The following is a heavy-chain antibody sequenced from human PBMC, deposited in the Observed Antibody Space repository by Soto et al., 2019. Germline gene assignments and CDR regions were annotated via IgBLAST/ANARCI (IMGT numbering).Heavy chain of an antibody. J-gene: IGHJ4*02. CDR1: GLTFSSYA. CDR3: AKDAPYYYDSSCYSGPLDY. V-gene: IGHV3-30*04. Sequence: QVQLVESGGGVVQPGRSLRLSCAASGLTFSSYAMHWVRLAPGKGLEWVAVISYDGRNKYYADYVKGRFTISRDNSKYTLYLQRNRLRAEATAMYSCAKDAPYYYDSSCYSGPLDYLGEGTLVTVSS. CDR2: ISYDGRNK. D-gene: IGHD3-22*01.